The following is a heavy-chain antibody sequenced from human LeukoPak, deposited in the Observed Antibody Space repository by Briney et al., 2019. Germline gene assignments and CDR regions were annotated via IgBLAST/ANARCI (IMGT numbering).Heavy chain of an antibody. CDR3: ARDHHPGYYSSSGFNWLDP. CDR2: IYYDGSNN. J-gene: IGHJ5*02. V-gene: IGHV3-33*01. Sequence: GGSLRLSCAASGFIFSSYGMHWGRQAPGKGRGWVAVIYYDGSNNYYADSVKGRFTISRDNSKETLYLQMNSLRAEDTAVYFCARDHHPGYYSSSGFNWLDPWGQGTLVTVSS. CDR1: GFIFSSYG. D-gene: IGHD2-2*01.